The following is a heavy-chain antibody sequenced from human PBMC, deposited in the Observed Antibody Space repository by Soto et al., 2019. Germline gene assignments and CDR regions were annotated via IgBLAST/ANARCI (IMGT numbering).Heavy chain of an antibody. J-gene: IGHJ6*02. CDR2: ISYDGSNK. CDR1: GFTFSSYG. V-gene: IGHV3-30*18. CDR3: AKDQQLGTHYYYYGMDV. Sequence: QVQLVESGGGVVQPGRSLRLSCAASGFTFSSYGMHWVRQAPGKGLEWVAVISYDGSNKYYADSVKGRFTISRDNSKNTLYLQMNSLRAEDTAVYYCAKDQQLGTHYYYYGMDVWGQGTTVTVSS. D-gene: IGHD6-6*01.